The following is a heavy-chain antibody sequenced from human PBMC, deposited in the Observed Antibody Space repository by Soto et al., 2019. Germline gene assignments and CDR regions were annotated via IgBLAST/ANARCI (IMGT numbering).Heavy chain of an antibody. Sequence: SESLSLTCTVYGCSISSGGYYWSWLRQHPGKGLEWIGYIYYSGSTFYNPSLKSRITISVDTSKNQFSLKLTSVTAADTAVYYCARRYSSGWIDYWGQGTLVTVSS. J-gene: IGHJ4*02. D-gene: IGHD6-25*01. CDR3: ARRYSSGWIDY. V-gene: IGHV4-31*03. CDR1: GCSISSGGYY. CDR2: IYYSGST.